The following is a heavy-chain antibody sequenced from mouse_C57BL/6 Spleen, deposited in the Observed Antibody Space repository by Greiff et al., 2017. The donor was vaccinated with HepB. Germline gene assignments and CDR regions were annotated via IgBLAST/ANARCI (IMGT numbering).Heavy chain of an antibody. CDR2: IWSGGST. D-gene: IGHD2-4*01. CDR3: ALYDYDDGMGY. Sequence: VKLQESGPGLVQPSQSLSITCTVSGFSLTSYGVHWVRQSPGKGLEWLGVIWSGGSTDYNAAFISRLSISKDNSKSQVFFKMNSLQADDTAIYYCALYDYDDGMGYWGQGTLVTVSA. V-gene: IGHV2-2*01. J-gene: IGHJ3*01. CDR1: GFSLTSYG.